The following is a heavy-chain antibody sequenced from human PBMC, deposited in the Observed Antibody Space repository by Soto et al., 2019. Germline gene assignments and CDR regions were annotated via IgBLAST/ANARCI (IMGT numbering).Heavy chain of an antibody. CDR2: IIPIFGTA. J-gene: IGHJ6*02. D-gene: IGHD2-15*01. V-gene: IGHV1-69*01. CDR1: GGTFSSYA. CDR3: ARAKDIVVVVAATPVDYYYGMDV. Sequence: QVPLVQSGAEVKKPGSSVKVSCKASGGTFSSYAISWVRQAPGQGLEWMGGIIPIFGTANYAQKFQGRVTITADESTSTAYMELSSLRSEDTAVYYCARAKDIVVVVAATPVDYYYGMDVWGQGTTVTVSS.